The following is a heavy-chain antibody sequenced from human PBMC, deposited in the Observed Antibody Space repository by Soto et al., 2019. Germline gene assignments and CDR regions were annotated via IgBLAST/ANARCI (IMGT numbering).Heavy chain of an antibody. CDR1: GYTFTSYY. Sequence: XSVKVSCKASGYTFTSYYMHWVRQAPGQGLEWMGIINPSGGSTSYAQKFQGRVTMTRDTSTSTVYMGLGSLRSEDTAVYYCARHGKVDTAMVPYYYYGMDVWGQGTTVTVSS. CDR3: ARHGKVDTAMVPYYYYGMDV. D-gene: IGHD5-18*01. CDR2: INPSGGST. V-gene: IGHV1-46*01. J-gene: IGHJ6*02.